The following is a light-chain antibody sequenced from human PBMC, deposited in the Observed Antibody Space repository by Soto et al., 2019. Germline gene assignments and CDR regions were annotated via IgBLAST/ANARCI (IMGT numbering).Light chain of an antibody. CDR3: QQYDSYPLT. Sequence: DIQMTQSPSTLSASVGDRVTITCRASQSISSWLAWYQHKPGKAPNLLIYKASSSESGVPSRFSGSGSGTEFTLTVSSLQPDDFATYYCQQYDSYPLTFGGGTKVEIK. J-gene: IGKJ4*01. CDR2: KAS. V-gene: IGKV1-5*03. CDR1: QSISSW.